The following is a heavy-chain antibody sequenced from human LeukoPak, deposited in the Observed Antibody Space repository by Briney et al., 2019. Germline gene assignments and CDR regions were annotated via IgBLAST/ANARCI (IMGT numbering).Heavy chain of an antibody. V-gene: IGHV4-59*01. CDR3: AREDSSGYSGY. Sequence: SETLSLTCTVSGGSISSYYWSWIRQPPGKGLEWIGYIYYSGSTNYNPSLRSRVTISVDTSKNQFSLKLSSVTAADTAVHYCAREDSSGYSGYWGQGTLVTVSS. J-gene: IGHJ4*02. CDR2: IYYSGST. D-gene: IGHD3-22*01. CDR1: GGSISSYY.